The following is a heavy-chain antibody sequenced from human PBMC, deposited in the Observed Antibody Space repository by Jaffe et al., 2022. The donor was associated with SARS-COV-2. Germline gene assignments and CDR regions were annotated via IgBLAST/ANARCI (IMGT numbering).Heavy chain of an antibody. CDR2: IYYSGST. Sequence: QVQLQESGPGLVKPSETLSLTCTVSGGSISSYYWSWIRQPPGKGLEWIGYIYYSGSTNYNPSLKSRVTISVDTSKNQFSLKLSSVTAADTAVYYCARKVPSYGPKSHDAFDIWGQGTMVTVSS. J-gene: IGHJ3*02. CDR1: GGSISSYY. V-gene: IGHV4-59*01. CDR3: ARKVPSYGPKSHDAFDI. D-gene: IGHD5-18*01.